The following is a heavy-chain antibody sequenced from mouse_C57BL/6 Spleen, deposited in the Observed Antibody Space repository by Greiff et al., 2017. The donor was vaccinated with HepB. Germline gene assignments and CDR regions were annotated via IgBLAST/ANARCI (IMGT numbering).Heavy chain of an antibody. V-gene: IGHV1-59*01. D-gene: IGHD1-1*01. CDR1: GYTFTSYW. CDR2: IDPSDSYT. J-gene: IGHJ2*01. CDR3: ALTTVVFDY. Sequence: QVQLQQPGAELVRPGTSVKLSCKASGYTFTSYWMHWVKQRPGQGLEWIGVIDPSDSYTNYNQKFKGKATLTVDTSSSTAYMQLSSLTSEDSAVYYCALTTVVFDYWGQGTTLTVSS.